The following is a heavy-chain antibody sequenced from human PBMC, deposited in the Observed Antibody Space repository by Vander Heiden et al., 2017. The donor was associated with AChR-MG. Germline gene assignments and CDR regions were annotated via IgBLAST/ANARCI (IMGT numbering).Heavy chain of an antibody. CDR2: ISAYTGNT. CDR3: AGGYSGSNRPPYFFDY. V-gene: IGHV1-18*01. Sequence: QVQLVQSGAEVKKPGASVKVSCKASGYIFNNYGISWVRQAPGQGLEWMGWISAYTGNTEYAQKLQGRVTMTTDTSASTAYMELRSLRSDDTAVYYCAGGYSGSNRPPYFFDYWGQGTLVTVSS. CDR1: GYIFNNYG. D-gene: IGHD1-26*01. J-gene: IGHJ4*02.